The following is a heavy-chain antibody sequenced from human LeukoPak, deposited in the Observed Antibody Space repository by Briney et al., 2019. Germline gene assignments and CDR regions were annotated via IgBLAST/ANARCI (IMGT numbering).Heavy chain of an antibody. D-gene: IGHD2-2*01. V-gene: IGHV3-30*18. Sequence: PGGSLRLSCAASGFTFSSYAMHWVRQAPGKGLEWVAVISYDGSNKYYADSVKGRFTISRDNSKNTLYLQMNSLRAEDTAVYYCAKSSTSCTKCFDYWGQGTLVTVSS. J-gene: IGHJ4*02. CDR2: ISYDGSNK. CDR1: GFTFSSYA. CDR3: AKSSTSCTKCFDY.